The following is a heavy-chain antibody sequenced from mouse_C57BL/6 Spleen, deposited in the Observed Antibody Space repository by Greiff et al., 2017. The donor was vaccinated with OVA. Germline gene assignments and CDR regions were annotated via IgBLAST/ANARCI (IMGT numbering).Heavy chain of an antibody. CDR3: AREDY. CDR2: ISGGGGNT. V-gene: IGHV5-9*01. CDR1: GFTFSSYT. J-gene: IGHJ3*01. Sequence: EVQVVESGGGLVKPGGSLKLSCAASGFTFSSYTMSLVRQTPVKRLEWVATISGGGGNTYYPDSVKGRFTISRDNAKNTLYLQMSSLRSEDTALYYCAREDYWGQGTLVTVSA.